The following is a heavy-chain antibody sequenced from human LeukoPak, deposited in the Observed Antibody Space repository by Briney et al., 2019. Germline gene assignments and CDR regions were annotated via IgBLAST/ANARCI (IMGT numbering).Heavy chain of an antibody. D-gene: IGHD3-16*01. CDR3: ASVRGGY. V-gene: IGHV3-48*01. CDR2: ITGSSII. CDR1: GFTFSTYS. J-gene: IGHJ4*02. Sequence: PGGSLRLPCAASGFTFSTYSMNWVRQAPGKGLEWVSYITGSSIIYYSDSVKGRFTVSRDNAKNSLYLQMSSLRAEDTAVYYCASVRGGYWGQGTLVTVSS.